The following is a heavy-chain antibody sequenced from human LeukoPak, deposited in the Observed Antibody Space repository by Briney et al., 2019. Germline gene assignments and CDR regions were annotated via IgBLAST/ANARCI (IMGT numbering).Heavy chain of an antibody. CDR3: ARGAHSSGYYYGLNY. V-gene: IGHV3-13*01. CDR1: GFTFSSYA. CDR2: IGTAGDT. D-gene: IGHD3-22*01. J-gene: IGHJ4*02. Sequence: PGGSLRLSCAASGFTFSSYAMSWVRQATGKGLEWVSAIGTAGDTYYPGSVKGRFTISRENAKNSLYLQMNSLRAGDTAVYYCARGAHSSGYYYGLNYWGQGTLVTVSS.